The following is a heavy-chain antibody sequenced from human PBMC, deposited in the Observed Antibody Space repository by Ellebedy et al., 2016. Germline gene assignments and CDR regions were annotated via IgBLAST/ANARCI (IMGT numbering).Heavy chain of an antibody. Sequence: GESLKISXAASGFTFSSYWMSWVRQAPGKGLEWVANIKQDGSEKYYVDSVKGRFTISRDNAKNSLYLQMNSLRAEDTAVYYCARSPHYSNYVWYYYGMDVWGQGTTVTVSS. CDR3: ARSPHYSNYVWYYYGMDV. CDR1: GFTFSSYW. V-gene: IGHV3-7*03. CDR2: IKQDGSEK. D-gene: IGHD4-11*01. J-gene: IGHJ6*02.